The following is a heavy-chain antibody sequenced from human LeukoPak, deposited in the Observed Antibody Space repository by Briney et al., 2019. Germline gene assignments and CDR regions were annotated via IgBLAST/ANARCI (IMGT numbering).Heavy chain of an antibody. D-gene: IGHD5-12*01. V-gene: IGHV4-38-2*02. CDR2: VNHRGIT. Sequence: PSETLSLTCTVSHYFISDGAFWGWIRQPPGKGLDWVANVNHRGITFYNPSLASRVAISVDPSKNQFFLRVTSVTAADTAIYYCVRDPYEAADFFFDSWGQGTLVTVSS. CDR3: VRDPYEAADFFFDS. CDR1: HYFISDGAF. J-gene: IGHJ4*02.